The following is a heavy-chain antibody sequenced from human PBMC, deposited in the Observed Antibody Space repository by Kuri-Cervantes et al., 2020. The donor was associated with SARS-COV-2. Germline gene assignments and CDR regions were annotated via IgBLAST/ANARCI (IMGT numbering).Heavy chain of an antibody. D-gene: IGHD6-13*01. J-gene: IGHJ4*02. V-gene: IGHV1-18*01. CDR1: GYTFTSYD. CDR2: INPNSGGT. CDR3: ARDEAARPYYFDY. Sequence: ASVKVSCKASGYTFTSYDINWVRQATGQGLEWMGWINPNSGGTNYAQKLQGRVTMTTDTSTSTAYMELRSLRSDDTAVYYCARDEAARPYYFDYWGQGTLVTVSS.